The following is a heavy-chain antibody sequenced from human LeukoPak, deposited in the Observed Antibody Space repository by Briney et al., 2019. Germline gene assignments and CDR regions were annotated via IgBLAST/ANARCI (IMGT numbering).Heavy chain of an antibody. CDR2: IIAIFGTA. CDR3: ASGPGTPKGIDY. Sequence: SVKVSCKASGGTFSSYAISWVRQAPGQGLEWMGGIIAIFGTANYAQKFQGRVTITADESTSTAYMELSSLRSEDTAVYYCASGPGTPKGIDYWGQGTLVTVSS. D-gene: IGHD1-26*01. V-gene: IGHV1-69*13. J-gene: IGHJ4*02. CDR1: GGTFSSYA.